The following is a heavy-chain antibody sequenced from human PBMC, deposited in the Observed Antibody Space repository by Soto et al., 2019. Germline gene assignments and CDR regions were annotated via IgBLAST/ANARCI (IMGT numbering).Heavy chain of an antibody. CDR2: IKQDGSEK. Sequence: QPGGSLRLSCAASGFTFSSYWMSWVRQAPGKGLEWVANIKQDGSEKYYVDSVKGRFTISRDNAKNSLYLQMNSLRAEDTAVYYCARDRYDSSGYYYAVLWPYFDYWGQGTLVTVSS. CDR1: GFTFSSYW. J-gene: IGHJ4*02. V-gene: IGHV3-7*03. CDR3: ARDRYDSSGYYYAVLWPYFDY. D-gene: IGHD3-22*01.